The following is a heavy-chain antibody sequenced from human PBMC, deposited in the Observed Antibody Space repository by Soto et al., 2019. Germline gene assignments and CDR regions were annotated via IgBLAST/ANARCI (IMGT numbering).Heavy chain of an antibody. D-gene: IGHD2-2*01. Sequence: QVQLQESGPGLVKPSQTLSLTCSVSGVSVSSDIYYWSWIRHHPGKGLEWIGYIYYNGNTYYNPSLGGRVTISLATSKNPFSLRLRSVTPADTAVYYCARYPVVVVPAANYGLDVWGQGTTVTVSS. CDR2: IYYNGNT. CDR3: ARYPVVVVPAANYGLDV. V-gene: IGHV4-31*03. CDR1: GVSVSSDIYY. J-gene: IGHJ6*02.